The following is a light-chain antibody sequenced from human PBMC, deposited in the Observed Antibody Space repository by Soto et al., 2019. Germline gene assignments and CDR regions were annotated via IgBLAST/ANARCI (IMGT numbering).Light chain of an antibody. Sequence: QSALTQPPSASGSPGQSVTISCTGTSSDVGGYNYVSWYQQHPGKAPKFMIYEVSKRPSGVPARFSGSKSGNTASLTVSGLQAEDEADYYCSAYAGSNNFVVFGGGTKLTV. V-gene: IGLV2-8*01. CDR3: SAYAGSNNFVV. CDR2: EVS. J-gene: IGLJ3*02. CDR1: SSDVGGYNY.